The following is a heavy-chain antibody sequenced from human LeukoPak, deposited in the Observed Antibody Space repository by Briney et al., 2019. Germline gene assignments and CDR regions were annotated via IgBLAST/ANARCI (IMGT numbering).Heavy chain of an antibody. CDR1: GCSFTSHW. D-gene: IGHD6-13*01. CDR2: IYPGDSDT. Sequence: GESLKISCKGSGCSFTSHWIGWVRQMPGKGLEWMGIIYPGDSDTRYSPSFQGQVTISADKSISTAYLQWSSLKASDTAMYYCARRGKYSSSWPPYYYYGMDVWGKGTTVTVSS. CDR3: ARRGKYSSSWPPYYYYGMDV. J-gene: IGHJ6*04. V-gene: IGHV5-51*01.